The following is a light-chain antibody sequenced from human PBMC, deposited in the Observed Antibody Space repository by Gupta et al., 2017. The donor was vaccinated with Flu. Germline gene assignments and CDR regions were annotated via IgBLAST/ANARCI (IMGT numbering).Light chain of an antibody. J-gene: IGLJ1*01. CDR2: EVS. Sequence: QSALTQPPSASGSPGQSVPISCTGPSSDVGGYDYVSWYQQHPGKAPKVMIYEVSKRPSGVPDRFSGSKSGNSASLTVSGLQAEDEADYYCSSYAGNTYVFGTGTKVTVL. CDR3: SSYAGNTYV. CDR1: SSDVGGYDY. V-gene: IGLV2-8*01.